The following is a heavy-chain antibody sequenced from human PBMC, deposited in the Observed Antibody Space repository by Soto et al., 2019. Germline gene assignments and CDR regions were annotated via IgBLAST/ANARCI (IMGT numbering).Heavy chain of an antibody. CDR1: GYTFTSYG. V-gene: IGHV1-18*01. D-gene: IGHD2-15*01. CDR3: ARAGRDIVVVVAAIGQNWFDP. J-gene: IGHJ5*02. Sequence: ASVKVSCKASGYTFTSYGISWVRQAPGQGLEWTGWISAYNGNTNYAQKLQGRVTMNTDTSTSTAYMELRSLISDYTAVYYCARAGRDIVVVVAAIGQNWFDPWGQGTLVTVSS. CDR2: ISAYNGNT.